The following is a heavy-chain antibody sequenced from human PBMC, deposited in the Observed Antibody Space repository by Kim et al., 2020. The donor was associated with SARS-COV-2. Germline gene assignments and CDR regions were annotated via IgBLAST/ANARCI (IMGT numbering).Heavy chain of an antibody. D-gene: IGHD2-2*01. Sequence: SVKVSCKASGGTFSSYAISWVRQAPGQGLEWMGGIIPIFGTANYAQKFQGRVTITADESTSTAYMELSSLRSEDTAVYYCARETDIVVVPAARRGWGCFDYWGQGTLVTVSS. CDR2: IIPIFGTA. CDR3: ARETDIVVVPAARRGWGCFDY. V-gene: IGHV1-69*13. J-gene: IGHJ4*02. CDR1: GGTFSSYA.